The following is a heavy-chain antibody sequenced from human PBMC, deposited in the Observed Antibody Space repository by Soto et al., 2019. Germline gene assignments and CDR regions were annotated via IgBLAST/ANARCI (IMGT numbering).Heavy chain of an antibody. V-gene: IGHV3-30-3*01. D-gene: IGHD3-3*01. CDR1: GFTFSSYT. J-gene: IGHJ3*01. Sequence: QVQLVESGGSVVQPGRSLRLSCAASGFTFSSYTLHWVRQAPGKGLEWVALISYGGSNKYYADSVKGRFTISRDNSKNTLYLQMNSLRPEDTALFYCARGPYDFWSGYIADAFDVWGQGTMVTVSS. CDR2: ISYGGSNK. CDR3: ARGPYDFWSGYIADAFDV.